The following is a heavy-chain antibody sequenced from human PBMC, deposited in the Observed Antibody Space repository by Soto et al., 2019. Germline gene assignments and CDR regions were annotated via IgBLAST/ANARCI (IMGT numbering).Heavy chain of an antibody. D-gene: IGHD3-16*01. CDR3: ARDGTSWVTGDYYYYGMDV. CDR2: ISAYNGNT. CDR1: GYTFTSYG. J-gene: IGHJ6*02. V-gene: IGHV1-18*01. Sequence: PSVKVSCKASGYTFTSYGISWVRQAPGQGLEWMGWISAYNGNTNYAQKLQGRVTMTTDTSTSTAYMELRSLRSDDTAVYYCARDGTSWVTGDYYYYGMDVWGQGTTVTVSS.